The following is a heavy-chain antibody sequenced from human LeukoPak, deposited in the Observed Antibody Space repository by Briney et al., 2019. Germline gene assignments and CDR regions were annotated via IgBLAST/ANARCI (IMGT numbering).Heavy chain of an antibody. CDR3: ARARGPYYYYYYMDV. Sequence: PSETLSLTCTVSGGSISSYYWSWIRQPPGKGLEWIGYIYYSGSTNYNPSLKSRVTISVDTSKNQFSLKLSSVTAADTAVYYCARARGPYYYYYYMDVWGKGTTVTISS. V-gene: IGHV4-59*08. J-gene: IGHJ6*03. CDR2: IYYSGST. CDR1: GGSISSYY.